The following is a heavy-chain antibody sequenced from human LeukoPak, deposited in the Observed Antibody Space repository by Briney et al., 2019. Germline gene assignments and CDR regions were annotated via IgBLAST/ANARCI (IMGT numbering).Heavy chain of an antibody. D-gene: IGHD2-21*02. CDR3: ARTAYCGGDCYSGGYYYMDV. J-gene: IGHJ6*03. CDR2: ISSSGSTI. CDR1: GFTFSSYE. Sequence: GGSLRLSCAASGFTFSSYEMNWFRQTTGKGLEWVSYISSSGSTIYYADSVKGRFTISRDNAKNSLYLQMNSLRAEDTAVYYCARTAYCGGDCYSGGYYYMDVWGKGTTVTISS. V-gene: IGHV3-48*03.